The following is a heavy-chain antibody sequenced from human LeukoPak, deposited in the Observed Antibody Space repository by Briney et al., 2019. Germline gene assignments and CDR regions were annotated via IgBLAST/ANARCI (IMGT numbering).Heavy chain of an antibody. CDR1: GFTLSDYH. J-gene: IGHJ5*02. CDR2: ITTISHYI. V-gene: IGHV3-21*01. D-gene: IGHD3-10*01. CDR3: ARSGGPGTYHQLRYNWFDP. Sequence: PGGSLRLSCAASGFTLSDYHMNWVRQAPGKGLEWLSSITTISHYIYYAGAVRGAFTISRDNAKNSLYLQMNSLRGEDTAVYYCARSGGPGTYHQLRYNWFDPWGQGTLVTVSS.